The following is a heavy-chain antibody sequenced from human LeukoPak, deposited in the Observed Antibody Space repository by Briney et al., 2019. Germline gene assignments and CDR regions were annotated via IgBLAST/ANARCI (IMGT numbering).Heavy chain of an antibody. D-gene: IGHD1-26*01. J-gene: IGHJ4*02. CDR3: ASLYSGSSNYFDY. CDR1: GGSISSYY. V-gene: IGHV4-4*07. CDR2: IYSSGST. Sequence: ASETLSLTCTVSGGSISSYYWSWIRQPAGKGLEWIGRIYSSGSTDYNPSLKSRVTMSVDTSKNQFSLKLSSVTAADTAVYYCASLYSGSSNYFDYWGQGTLVTVSS.